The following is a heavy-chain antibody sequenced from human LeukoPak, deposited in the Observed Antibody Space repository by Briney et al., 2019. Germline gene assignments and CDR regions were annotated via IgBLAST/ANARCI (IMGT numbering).Heavy chain of an antibody. Sequence: SETLSLTCTVSGGSISGYYWSWIRQPPGKGLEWIGYIYNSGSTNYNPSLKSRVTISVDTSENRFSLRLSSVTAADTAVYYCARLGMGYASGSYSWFFDLWGRGTLVTVSS. J-gene: IGHJ2*01. D-gene: IGHD3-10*01. CDR2: IYNSGST. V-gene: IGHV4-59*08. CDR3: ARLGMGYASGSYSWFFDL. CDR1: GGSISGYY.